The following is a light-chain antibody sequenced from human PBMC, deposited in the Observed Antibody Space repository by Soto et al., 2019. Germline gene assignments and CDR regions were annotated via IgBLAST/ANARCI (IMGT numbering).Light chain of an antibody. CDR1: SSDIGGYDY. Sequence: QSALTQPPSASGSPGQSVTISCTGTSSDIGGYDYVSWYQQHPGKAPKLIIYEVNTRPSGVPDRFSGSKSGNTASLTVSGLQAEDEADYYCSSYAGSNNLVFAGGTKLTVL. CDR2: EVN. V-gene: IGLV2-8*01. J-gene: IGLJ3*02. CDR3: SSYAGSNNLV.